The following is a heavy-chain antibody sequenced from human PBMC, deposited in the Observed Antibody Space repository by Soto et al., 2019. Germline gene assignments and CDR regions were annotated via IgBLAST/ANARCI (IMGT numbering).Heavy chain of an antibody. CDR2: IYWDDDK. CDR1: GFSLSTSGMG. J-gene: IGHJ4*02. Sequence: ESGPTLANPTQTFTLACTFSGFSLSTSGMGVGWIRQPPGKALEWLALIYWDDDKRYSPSLKSRLTITKDTSKNQVVLTMTNMDPVDTATYYCAHYSSTSSFDYWGQGTLVTVSS. CDR3: AHYSSTSSFDY. D-gene: IGHD6-13*01. V-gene: IGHV2-5*02.